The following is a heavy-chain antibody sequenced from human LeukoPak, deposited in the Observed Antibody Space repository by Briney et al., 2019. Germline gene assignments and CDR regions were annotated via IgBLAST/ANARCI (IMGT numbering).Heavy chain of an antibody. CDR1: GFTFSNYW. Sequence: GGSLRLSCSASGFTFSNYWMTWVRQAPGKGLEWVAVIWYDGSNKYYADSVKGRFTISRDNSKNTLYLQMNSLRAEDTAVYYCARANYDSSGYYYSNWFDPWGQGTLVTVSS. V-gene: IGHV3-33*08. CDR3: ARANYDSSGYYYSNWFDP. CDR2: IWYDGSNK. J-gene: IGHJ5*02. D-gene: IGHD3-22*01.